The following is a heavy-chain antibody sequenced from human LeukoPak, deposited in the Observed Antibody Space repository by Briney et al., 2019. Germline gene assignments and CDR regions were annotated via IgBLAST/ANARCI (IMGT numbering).Heavy chain of an antibody. CDR1: GFTFSGYW. D-gene: IGHD4-17*01. J-gene: IGHJ4*02. CDR3: ARDGGTAMVTTFDH. Sequence: GGSLRLSCAVSGFTFSGYWMSWVRQAPGKGLEWLANINQDGSETYYLDSVKGRFTISRDNAKSSLYLQMNNLKVDDTAVYYCARDGGTAMVTTFDHWGQGALVAVSS. CDR2: INQDGSET. V-gene: IGHV3-7*01.